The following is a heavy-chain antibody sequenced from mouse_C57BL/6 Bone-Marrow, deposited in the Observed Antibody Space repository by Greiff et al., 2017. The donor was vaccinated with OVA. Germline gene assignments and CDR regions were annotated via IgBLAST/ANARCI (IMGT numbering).Heavy chain of an antibody. Sequence: LVESGPELVKPGASVKISCKASGYAFSSSWMNWVKQRPGEGLEWIGRIYPGDGDTNYNGKFKGKATLTADKSSSTAYMQRSSLTSEDSAVYFCARSITTVVRYFDYWGQGTTLTVSS. V-gene: IGHV1-82*01. J-gene: IGHJ2*01. CDR1: GYAFSSSW. D-gene: IGHD1-1*01. CDR2: IYPGDGDT. CDR3: ARSITTVVRYFDY.